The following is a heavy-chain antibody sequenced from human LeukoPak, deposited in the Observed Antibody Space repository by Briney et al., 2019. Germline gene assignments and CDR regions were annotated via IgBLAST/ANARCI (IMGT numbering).Heavy chain of an antibody. CDR1: GFTFDDYG. CDR3: ARGHIDYAFDC. Sequence: GGSLRLSCAASGFTFDDYGMSWVRQAPGKGLEWVSGINWNGGSTGYADSVKGRFTISRDNAQKSLDLQMNSLRAEDTALYYCARGHIDYAFDCWGQGTLVTVSS. CDR2: INWNGGST. D-gene: IGHD4-17*01. V-gene: IGHV3-20*04. J-gene: IGHJ4*02.